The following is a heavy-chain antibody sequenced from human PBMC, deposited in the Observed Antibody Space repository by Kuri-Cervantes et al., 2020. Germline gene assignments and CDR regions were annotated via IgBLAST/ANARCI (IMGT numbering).Heavy chain of an antibody. D-gene: IGHD2-2*01. CDR3: TTQPVPAAPFDY. V-gene: IGHV3-15*01. J-gene: IGHJ4*02. Sequence: SWVRQAPGKGLEWVGRIKSKTDGGTTDYAAPVKGRFTISRDDSKNTLYLQMNSLKTEDTAVYYCTTQPVPAAPFDYWGQGTLVTVSS. CDR2: IKSKTDGGTT.